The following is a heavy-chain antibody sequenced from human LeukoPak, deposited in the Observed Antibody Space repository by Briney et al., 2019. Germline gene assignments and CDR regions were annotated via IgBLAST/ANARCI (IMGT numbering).Heavy chain of an antibody. V-gene: IGHV4-30-4*01. Sequence: SETLSLTCTVSGGSISSGDYSWSWIRQPPGKGLEWIAYMYYSGSTYYNPSLKSRVTMSADTSKDQLSLKLSSVTAADTAVYYCARPYYYDSRIDPWGQGILVTVSS. CDR3: ARPYYYDSRIDP. J-gene: IGHJ5*02. CDR2: MYYSGST. D-gene: IGHD3-22*01. CDR1: GGSISSGDYS.